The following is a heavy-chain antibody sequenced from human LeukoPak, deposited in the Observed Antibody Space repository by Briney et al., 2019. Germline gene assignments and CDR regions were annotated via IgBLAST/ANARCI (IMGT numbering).Heavy chain of an antibody. D-gene: IGHD4-17*01. Sequence: SETLTLTCTVSGGSVSGYFWNWIRRPPGKGLEWIGYIDYSGSSNYNPSLQSRVSISVDTSKNQVSLKLSSVTAADTAVYYCARQDYGDYPPGYWGQGTLVTVSS. CDR3: ARQDYGDYPPGY. J-gene: IGHJ4*02. CDR1: GGSVSGYF. CDR2: IDYSGSS. V-gene: IGHV4-59*02.